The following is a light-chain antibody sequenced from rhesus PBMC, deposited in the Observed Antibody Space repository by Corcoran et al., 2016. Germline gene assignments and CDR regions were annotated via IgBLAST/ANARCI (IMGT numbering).Light chain of an antibody. CDR1: QGISNY. CDR2: AAS. V-gene: IGKV1-36*02. J-gene: IGKJ2*01. Sequence: DIQMTQSPSSLSASVGDRVTITCRASQGISNYLSWYQQKPGKPPKRLIDAASSLESGVPSRFSGRGSGTAFTLTISSLQPEDFAAYFCLQGYDTPPSFSPGTKVEIK. CDR3: LQGYDTPPS.